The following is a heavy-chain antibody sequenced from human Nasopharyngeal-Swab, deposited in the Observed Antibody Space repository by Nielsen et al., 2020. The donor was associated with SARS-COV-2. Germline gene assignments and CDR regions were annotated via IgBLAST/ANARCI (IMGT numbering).Heavy chain of an antibody. J-gene: IGHJ4*02. Sequence: ASVKVSCKVSGYTLTELSMHWVRQAPGKGLEWMGGFDPEDGETIYAQKFQGRVTTTEDTSTDTAYMELSSLRSEDTAVYYCATDRRVTLSHYFDYWGQGTLVTVSS. CDR1: GYTLTELS. CDR2: FDPEDGET. CDR3: ATDRRVTLSHYFDY. D-gene: IGHD3-10*01. V-gene: IGHV1-24*01.